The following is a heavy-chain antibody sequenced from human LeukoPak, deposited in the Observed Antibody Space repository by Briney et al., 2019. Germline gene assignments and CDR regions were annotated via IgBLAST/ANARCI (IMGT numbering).Heavy chain of an antibody. Sequence: GGSLRLSCAASGLTFSNHAMSWVRQAPGKGLEWVSAISSSGASTYYADSVKGRFTISRDSSKNTLYLQISSLRAEDTAVYYCLAKTSGWSNPFDYWGQGTLVTVSS. CDR2: ISSSGAST. J-gene: IGHJ4*02. CDR3: LAKTSGWSNPFDY. V-gene: IGHV3-23*01. D-gene: IGHD6-19*01. CDR1: GLTFSNHA.